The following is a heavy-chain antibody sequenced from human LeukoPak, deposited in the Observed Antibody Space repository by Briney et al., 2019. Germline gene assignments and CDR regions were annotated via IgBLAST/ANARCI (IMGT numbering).Heavy chain of an antibody. Sequence: GGSVRLSCAASGFTVSSNHMSWVRQAPGKGLEWVSVIYSGGSTYYADSVKGRFTISRDNSKNTLYLQMNSLRAEDTAVYYCASGEYSSSSTSDYWGQGTLVTVSS. D-gene: IGHD6-6*01. CDR2: IYSGGST. CDR3: ASGEYSSSSTSDY. CDR1: GFTVSSNH. J-gene: IGHJ4*02. V-gene: IGHV3-66*02.